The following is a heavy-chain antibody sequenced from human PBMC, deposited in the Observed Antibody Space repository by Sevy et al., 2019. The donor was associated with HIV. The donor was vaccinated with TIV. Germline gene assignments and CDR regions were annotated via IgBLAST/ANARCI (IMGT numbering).Heavy chain of an antibody. CDR1: GYTLTKLS. D-gene: IGHD3-22*01. V-gene: IGHV1-24*01. J-gene: IGHJ4*02. Sequence: ASVKVSCKVSGYTLTKLSMHWVRQAPGKGLEWMGGFDPEDGERIYAQKFQDRITMTEDTSTATAYMELNSLRSEDTAVYYCASGREYYYGNSGYFDYWGQGTLVTVSS. CDR2: FDPEDGER. CDR3: ASGREYYYGNSGYFDY.